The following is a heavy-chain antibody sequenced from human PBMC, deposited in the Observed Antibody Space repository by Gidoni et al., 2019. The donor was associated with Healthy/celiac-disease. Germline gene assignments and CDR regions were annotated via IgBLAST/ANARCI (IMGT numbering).Heavy chain of an antibody. Sequence: QVQLQQWGAGLLKPSETLSLTCAVYGGSLSGYYWRWIRQPPGKGLEWIGEINHSGSPNYTPSLKSRVTISVDTSKNQFSLKLSSVTAADTAVYYCASRIVVVPAARYFDYWGQGTLVTVSS. V-gene: IGHV4-34*01. CDR2: INHSGSP. CDR3: ASRIVVVPAARYFDY. D-gene: IGHD2-2*01. J-gene: IGHJ4*02. CDR1: GGSLSGYY.